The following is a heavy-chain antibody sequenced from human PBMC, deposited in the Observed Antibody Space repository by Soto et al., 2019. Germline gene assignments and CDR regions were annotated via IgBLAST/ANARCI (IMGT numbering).Heavy chain of an antibody. Sequence: QVQLQESGPGLVKPSGTLSLTCAVSSGSISSSNWWSWVRQPPGKGLEWIGEIYHSGSTNYNPSLKSRVTISVDKYKNQVSLKLSSVTAADTDVYYCARARGYCSGGSCYGNLFQHWGQGTLVTVSS. V-gene: IGHV4-4*02. D-gene: IGHD2-15*01. CDR3: ARARGYCSGGSCYGNLFQH. J-gene: IGHJ1*01. CDR2: IYHSGST. CDR1: SGSISSSNW.